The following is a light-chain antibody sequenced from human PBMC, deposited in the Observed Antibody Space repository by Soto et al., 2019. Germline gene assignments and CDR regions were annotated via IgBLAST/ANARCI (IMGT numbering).Light chain of an antibody. CDR1: QSLMDSDDGNTY. Sequence: IVMTQTPLSLPVTPGEPASISCRSSQSLMDSDDGNTYLDWYLQKPGQSPHLLIHTLSSRASGVPDRFSGSGSGTDFTLKISRVEAEDVGIYYCMQRIEFPYTFGQGTKLEIK. J-gene: IGKJ2*01. CDR2: TLS. CDR3: MQRIEFPYT. V-gene: IGKV2-40*01.